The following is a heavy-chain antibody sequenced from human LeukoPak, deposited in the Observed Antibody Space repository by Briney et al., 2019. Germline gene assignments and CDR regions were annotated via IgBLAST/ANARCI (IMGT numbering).Heavy chain of an antibody. D-gene: IGHD3-22*01. Sequence: PGGSLRLSCAASGFTFSSYWMHWVRQAPGKGLVWVSRINSDGSSTSYADSVKGRFTISRDNAKNTLYLQMNSLRAEGTAVYYCARSYYYDSSGYGMDVWGQGTTVTVSS. CDR2: INSDGSST. J-gene: IGHJ6*02. CDR3: ARSYYYDSSGYGMDV. CDR1: GFTFSSYW. V-gene: IGHV3-74*01.